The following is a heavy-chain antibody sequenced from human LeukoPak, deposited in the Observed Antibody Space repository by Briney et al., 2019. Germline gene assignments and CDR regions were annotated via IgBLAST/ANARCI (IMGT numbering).Heavy chain of an antibody. CDR2: IKQDGSEK. Sequence: RGSLRLSCAASGFTFSRSWMTWVRQAPGKGLEWVANIKQDGSEKNYVDSVKGRFTISRDNAKNSLYLQMNSLRAEDTAMYYCARDYAYNAFDYWGQGTLLTVSS. J-gene: IGHJ4*02. CDR1: GFTFSRSW. CDR3: ARDYAYNAFDY. V-gene: IGHV3-7*05. D-gene: IGHD5-24*01.